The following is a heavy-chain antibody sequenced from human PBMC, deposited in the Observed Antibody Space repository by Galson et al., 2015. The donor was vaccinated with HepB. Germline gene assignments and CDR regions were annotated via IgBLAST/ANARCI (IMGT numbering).Heavy chain of an antibody. D-gene: IGHD3-10*02. V-gene: IGHV4-59*01. CDR3: ARADLYYVHLNY. CDR1: GGSISSYY. CDR2: IYYSGST. J-gene: IGHJ4*02. Sequence: ETLSLTCTVSGGSISSYYWSWIRQPPGKGLEWIGYIYYSGSTNYNPSLKSRVTISVDTSKNQFSLKLSSVTAADTAVYYCARADLYYVHLNYWGQGTLVTVSS.